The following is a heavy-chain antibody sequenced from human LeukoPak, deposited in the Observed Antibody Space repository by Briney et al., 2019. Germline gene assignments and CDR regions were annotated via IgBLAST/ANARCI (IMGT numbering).Heavy chain of an antibody. D-gene: IGHD4/OR15-4a*01. CDR2: ISSSSSYT. CDR1: GFTFSDYY. CDR3: ARPGDDYVDY. J-gene: IGHJ4*02. V-gene: IGHV3-11*06. Sequence: GGSLRLSCAASGFTFSDYYMSWIRQAPGKGLEWVSYISSSSSYTNYADSVKGRFTISRENPKNSLYLQMNSRRAEDTAVYYCARPGDDYVDYWGQGTLVTVSS.